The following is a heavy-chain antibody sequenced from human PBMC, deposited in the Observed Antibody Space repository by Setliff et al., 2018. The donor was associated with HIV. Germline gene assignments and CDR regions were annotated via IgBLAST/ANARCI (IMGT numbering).Heavy chain of an antibody. CDR2: VRGSDGTT. V-gene: IGHV3-23*01. CDR3: AKAGGSGWFAMNL. D-gene: IGHD6-19*01. CDR1: GFTFSNYG. Sequence: GGSLRLSCAASGFTFSNYGMSWVRQAPGKGLEWVATVRGSDGTTYYADSVKGRFTISRDNSKNTVYLQMISLGDEDTAAYYCAKAGGSGWFAMNLWGQGTLVTVSS. J-gene: IGHJ5*02.